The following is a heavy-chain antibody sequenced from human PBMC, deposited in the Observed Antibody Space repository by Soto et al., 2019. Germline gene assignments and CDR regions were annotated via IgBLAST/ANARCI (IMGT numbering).Heavy chain of an antibody. CDR2: IYYSGST. Sequence: NPSETLSLTCTVSGGSISSYYWSWIRQPPGKGLEWIGYIYYSGSTNYNPSLKSRVTISVDTSKNQFSLKLSSVTAADTAVYYCAREACNGGSCYSRWFDPWGQGTLVTVSS. J-gene: IGHJ5*02. D-gene: IGHD2-15*01. CDR1: GGSISSYY. V-gene: IGHV4-59*01. CDR3: AREACNGGSCYSRWFDP.